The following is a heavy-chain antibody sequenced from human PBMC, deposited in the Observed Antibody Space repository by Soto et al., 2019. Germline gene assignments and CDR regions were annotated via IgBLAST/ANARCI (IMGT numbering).Heavy chain of an antibody. Sequence: GGSLRLSCAASGFTFSNAWMSWVRQAPGKGLEWVGRIKSKTDGGTTDYAAPVKGRFTISRDDSKNTLYLQMNSLKTEDTAVYYCTTDCSGGSCSYCMDVWGQGTTVTVSS. V-gene: IGHV3-15*01. CDR2: IKSKTDGGTT. CDR3: TTDCSGGSCSYCMDV. J-gene: IGHJ6*02. CDR1: GFTFSNAW. D-gene: IGHD2-15*01.